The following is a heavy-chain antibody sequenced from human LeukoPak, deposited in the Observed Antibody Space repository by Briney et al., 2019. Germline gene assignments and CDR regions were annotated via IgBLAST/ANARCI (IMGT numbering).Heavy chain of an antibody. CDR2: IYTSGST. V-gene: IGHV4-4*07. D-gene: IGHD2-2*01. CDR1: GGSISSYY. J-gene: IGHJ6*02. Sequence: PSETLSLTCTVSGGSISSYYWSWIRQPAGKGLEWIGRIYTSGSTNYNPSLKSRVTISVDTSKNQFSLKLSSVTAADTAVYYCARGADCSSTSCYPPGMDVWGQGTTVTVSS. CDR3: ARGADCSSTSCYPPGMDV.